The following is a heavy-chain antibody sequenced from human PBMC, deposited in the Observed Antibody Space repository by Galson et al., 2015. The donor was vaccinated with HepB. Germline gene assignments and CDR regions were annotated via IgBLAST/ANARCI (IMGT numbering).Heavy chain of an antibody. CDR3: ARDKVPMYGDSSRFFDP. CDR2: IYTSGST. Sequence: VQLQESGPGLVKPSQTLSLTCTVSGGSISSGSYYWSWIRQPAGKGLEWIGRIYTSGSTNYNPSLKSRVTMSVDTSKNQFSLKLSSVTAADTAVYYCARDKVPMYGDSSRFFDPWGQGTLVTVSS. CDR1: GGSISSGSYY. D-gene: IGHD4-17*01. J-gene: IGHJ5*02. V-gene: IGHV4-61*02.